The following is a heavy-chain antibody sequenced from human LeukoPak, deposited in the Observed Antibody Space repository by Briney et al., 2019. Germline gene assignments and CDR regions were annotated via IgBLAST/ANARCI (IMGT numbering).Heavy chain of an antibody. CDR2: ISYDGSNK. CDR3: AKFLTPVGRGVYDIFPADFDY. CDR1: GFTFSSYG. Sequence: GGSLRLSCEASGFTFSSYGMNWVRQAPGKGLEWVAVISYDGSNKYYAESVKGRFTISRDNSKNTLYLQMNSLRAEDTAVYCCAKFLTPVGRGVYDIFPADFDYWGQGTLVTVSS. J-gene: IGHJ4*02. D-gene: IGHD3-9*01. V-gene: IGHV3-30*18.